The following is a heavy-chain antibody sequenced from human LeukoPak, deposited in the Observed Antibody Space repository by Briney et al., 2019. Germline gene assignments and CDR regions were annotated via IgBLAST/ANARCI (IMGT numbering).Heavy chain of an antibody. D-gene: IGHD3-22*01. CDR1: GDSVSNYY. CDR2: IQYSGRT. J-gene: IGHJ5*02. V-gene: IGHV4-59*08. CDR3: ARPYYYDSRIDP. Sequence: SETLSLTCTVSGDSVSNYYWNWIRQAPGKGLEWIGYIQYSGRTDYSPSLRSRVTISIEKSKNLFSLKVSSVTAADTAVYYCARPYYYDSRIDPWGQGILVTVSS.